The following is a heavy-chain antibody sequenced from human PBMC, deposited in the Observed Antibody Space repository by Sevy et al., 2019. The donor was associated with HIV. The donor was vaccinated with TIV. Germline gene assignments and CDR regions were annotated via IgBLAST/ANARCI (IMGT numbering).Heavy chain of an antibody. CDR3: ARGNWNYVPYFDY. J-gene: IGHJ4*02. D-gene: IGHD1-7*01. V-gene: IGHV4-61*01. CDR1: GGSVSSGSYY. Sequence: SETLSLTCTVSGGSVSSGSYYWSWIRQPPGKGLEWIGYICYSGSTNYNPSLKSRVTISVDTSKNQFSLKLSSVTAADTAVYYCARGNWNYVPYFDYWGQGTLVTVSS. CDR2: ICYSGST.